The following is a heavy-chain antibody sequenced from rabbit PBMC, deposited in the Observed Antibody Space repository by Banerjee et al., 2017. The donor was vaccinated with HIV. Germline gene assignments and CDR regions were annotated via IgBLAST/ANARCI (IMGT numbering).Heavy chain of an antibody. CDR1: GLPFNSGNY. V-gene: IGHV1S45*01. J-gene: IGHJ3*01. D-gene: IGHD4-1*01. CDR2: IYAASSSDT. Sequence: QEQLEESGGDLVKPGASLTLTCTASGLPFNSGNYMCWVRQAPGKGLEWLGCIYAASSSDTYYANWAKGRFTISKTSSTTVTLQMTSLTAADTATYFCARDLTDVIGWNFGWWGQGTLVTVS. CDR3: ARDLTDVIGWNFGW.